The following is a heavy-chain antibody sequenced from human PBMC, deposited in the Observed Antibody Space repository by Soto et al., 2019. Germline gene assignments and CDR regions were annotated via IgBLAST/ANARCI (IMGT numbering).Heavy chain of an antibody. V-gene: IGHV3-53*02. CDR2: IYSGGNT. CDR3: AREFSMAYCAFDI. J-gene: IGHJ3*02. Sequence: EVQLVETGGDLIQPGGSMRLSCAASGFTVSSSYMSWGRQAPGKGLVWVSVIYSGGNTYYADSVQGRFTISRDNSNNTLYLQMNSLRAEDTAVYYCAREFSMAYCAFDIWGQGTMVTVSS. D-gene: IGHD2-8*01. CDR1: GFTVSSSY.